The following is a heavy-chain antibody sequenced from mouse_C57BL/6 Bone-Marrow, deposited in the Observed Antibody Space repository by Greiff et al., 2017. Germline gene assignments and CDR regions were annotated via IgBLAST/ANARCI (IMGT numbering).Heavy chain of an antibody. CDR2: ISSGGSYT. J-gene: IGHJ2*01. Sequence: EVHLVESGGDLVKPGGSLKLSCAASGFTFSSYGMSWVRQTPDKRLEWVATISSGGSYTYYPDSVKGRFTISRDNAKNTLYLQMSSLKSEDTAMYYCARRGTYGSSPSYFDYWGQGTTLTVAS. V-gene: IGHV5-6*01. CDR1: GFTFSSYG. D-gene: IGHD1-1*01. CDR3: ARRGTYGSSPSYFDY.